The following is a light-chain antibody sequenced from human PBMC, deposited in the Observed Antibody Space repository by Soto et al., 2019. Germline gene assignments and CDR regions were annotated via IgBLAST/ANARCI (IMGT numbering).Light chain of an antibody. CDR2: GAS. Sequence: EIVMTQSPATLSMSPGERATLSCRATQSVGSNLAWYQQKPGQAPRLLLSGASTRATGIPARFSGSGSGTEFTLTISSLQSEDFAVYYCQQYYNWPITFGQGTRLEIK. J-gene: IGKJ5*01. CDR3: QQYYNWPIT. V-gene: IGKV3-15*01. CDR1: QSVGSN.